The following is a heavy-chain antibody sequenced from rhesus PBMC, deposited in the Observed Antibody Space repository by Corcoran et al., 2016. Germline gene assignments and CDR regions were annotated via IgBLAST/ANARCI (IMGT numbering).Heavy chain of an antibody. CDR1: GFSFSDSY. Sequence: EVRLVESGGGLVQPGGSLRLSCAASGFSFSDSYMNWVRQAQGKGPEWVGFIRNKANGGTVECAASVKGRVTISRDDSKSIASLQMNSLKTDDTAVYYCISGPGVRFDVWGAGVLVTVSS. D-gene: IGHD3-34*01. J-gene: IGHJ5-1*01. V-gene: IGHV3-116*02. CDR2: IRNKANGGTV. CDR3: ISGPGVRFDV.